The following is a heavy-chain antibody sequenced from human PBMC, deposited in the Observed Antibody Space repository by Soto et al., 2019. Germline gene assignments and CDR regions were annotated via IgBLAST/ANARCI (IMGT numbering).Heavy chain of an antibody. CDR2: ISAYNGNT. Sequence: ASVKVSCKASGYTFTSYGISWVRQAPGQGLEWMGGISAYNGNTNYAQKLQGRVTMTTDTSTSTAYMELRGLRSDDTAVYYCARDMPGGYYDSSGPNDYWGQGTLVTVSS. D-gene: IGHD3-22*01. V-gene: IGHV1-18*04. CDR1: GYTFTSYG. J-gene: IGHJ4*02. CDR3: ARDMPGGYYDSSGPNDY.